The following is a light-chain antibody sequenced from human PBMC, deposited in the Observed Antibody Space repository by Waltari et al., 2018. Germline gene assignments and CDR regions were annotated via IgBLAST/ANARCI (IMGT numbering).Light chain of an antibody. Sequence: QSALTQPRSVSGSPGQSVTISCTGTSSDFGGYNYVSWYQQYPGKAPKLMIYDVSKRPPGVPDRFSGSQSGNTASLTISGLHAEDEADYYCCSYAGSYAYVVLGGGTKLTVL. CDR3: CSYAGSYAYVV. CDR2: DVS. J-gene: IGLJ2*01. V-gene: IGLV2-11*01. CDR1: SSDFGGYNY.